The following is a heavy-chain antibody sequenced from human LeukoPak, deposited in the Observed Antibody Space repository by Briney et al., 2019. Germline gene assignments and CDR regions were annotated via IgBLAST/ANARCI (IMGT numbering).Heavy chain of an antibody. J-gene: IGHJ4*02. CDR3: ARRVVGAMPFDH. V-gene: IGHV3-30-3*01. CDR2: ISYDGSNK. D-gene: IGHD1-26*01. CDR1: GFTFSSYA. Sequence: GGSLRLSCAASGFTFSSYAMHWVRQAPGKGLEWVAVISYDGSNKYYADSVKGRFTISRDNARNSLYLQMNSLRDEDTAVYYCARRVVGAMPFDHWGQGTLVTVSS.